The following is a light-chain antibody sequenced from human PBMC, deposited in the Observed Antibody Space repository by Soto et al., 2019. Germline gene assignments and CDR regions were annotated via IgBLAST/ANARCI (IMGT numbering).Light chain of an antibody. J-gene: IGKJ1*01. CDR3: HLYGTSPWT. CDR2: AAS. Sequence: EIVLTQSPGTLSLSPGERATLSCRASQSVSSSYLGWYQQRPGQAPRLLIYAASNRATGIPDRFSGSGSGTDFTLTISRLEPADFAVYYCHLYGTSPWTFGQGTKVEIK. CDR1: QSVSSSY. V-gene: IGKV3-20*01.